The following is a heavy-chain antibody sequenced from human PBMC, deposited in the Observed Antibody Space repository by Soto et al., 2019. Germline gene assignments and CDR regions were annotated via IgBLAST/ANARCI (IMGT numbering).Heavy chain of an antibody. CDR2: IIPIFGTA. CDR3: ARGRVATTVGPHYYYGMDV. J-gene: IGHJ6*02. V-gene: IGHV1-69*13. CDR1: GGTFRSYA. D-gene: IGHD5-12*01. Sequence: VKVSCKASGGTFRSYAISWVRQAPGQGLEWMGGIIPIFGTANYAQKFQGRVTITADESTSTAYMELSSLRSEDTAVYYCARGRVATTVGPHYYYGMDVWGQGTTVTVSS.